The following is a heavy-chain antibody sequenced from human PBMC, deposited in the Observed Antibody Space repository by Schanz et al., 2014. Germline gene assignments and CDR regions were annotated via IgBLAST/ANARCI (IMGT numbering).Heavy chain of an antibody. D-gene: IGHD1-20*01. CDR2: ISGSGGST. Sequence: EVPLVESGGGLVKPGGFLRLSCAASGFTFSDAWMSWVRQAPGKGLEWVSAISGSGGSTYYADSVRGRFTISRDNSKNTLYLQMNSLRAEDTAVYYCANNWNIDYWGQGTLVTVSP. CDR3: ANNWNIDY. J-gene: IGHJ4*02. CDR1: GFTFSDAW. V-gene: IGHV3-23*04.